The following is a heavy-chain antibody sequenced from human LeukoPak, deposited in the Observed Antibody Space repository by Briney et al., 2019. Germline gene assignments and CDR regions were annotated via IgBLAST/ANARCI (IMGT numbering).Heavy chain of an antibody. CDR1: GFSFSDYY. CDR2: ISSSGSST. J-gene: IGHJ4*02. Sequence: KSGGSLRLSCAASGFSFSDYYMGWMRQAPGKGLEWVSYISSSGSSTYYADSVKGRFTISRDNAKNSLYLQMNSLRVEDTAVFYCARARGSYSFDYWGQGTLVTVSS. CDR3: ARARGSYSFDY. D-gene: IGHD3-10*01. V-gene: IGHV3-11*01.